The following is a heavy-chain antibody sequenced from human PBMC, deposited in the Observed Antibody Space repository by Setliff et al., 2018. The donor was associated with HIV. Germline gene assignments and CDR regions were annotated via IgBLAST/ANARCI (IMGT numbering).Heavy chain of an antibody. CDR2: MNPDSGKT. CDR3: ARGYYDYLWGTYRPTDY. CDR1: EYTFTSYD. Sequence: ASVKVSCKASEYTFTSYDINWVRQATGQGLEWMGWMNPDSGKTGSAQKFQGRLTMTRDTSISTAYMELSSLRSDDTAGYYCARGYYDYLWGTYRPTDYWGQGTLVTVSS. D-gene: IGHD3-16*02. J-gene: IGHJ4*02. V-gene: IGHV1-8*02.